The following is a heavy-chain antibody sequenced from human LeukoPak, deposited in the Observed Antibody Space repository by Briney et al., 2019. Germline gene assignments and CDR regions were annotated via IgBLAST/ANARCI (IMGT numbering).Heavy chain of an antibody. Sequence: SGGSLRLSCATSGFTFITYGMHWVRQAPGKGPEWVAFIRYDGSNKYYADSVKGRFTISRGNSKNTLYLEMNSLRAEDRAVYYCAKDSRGYSYGYQIDYWGQGTLVTVSS. J-gene: IGHJ4*02. D-gene: IGHD5-18*01. V-gene: IGHV3-30*02. CDR1: GFTFITYG. CDR3: AKDSRGYSYGYQIDY. CDR2: IRYDGSNK.